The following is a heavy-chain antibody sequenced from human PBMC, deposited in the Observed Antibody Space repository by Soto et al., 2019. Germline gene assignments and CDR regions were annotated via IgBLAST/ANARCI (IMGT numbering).Heavy chain of an antibody. CDR3: AKDFQLALYYFDY. Sequence: PGGVLRLSCAASEFTVSSYTMSWVRQAPGKGLEWVSAISGSGGSTYYADSVKGRFNISRDNSKNTLYLQMNSLRAEDTAVYYCAKDFQLALYYFDYWGQGTLVTVSS. CDR1: EFTVSSYT. J-gene: IGHJ4*02. CDR2: ISGSGGST. V-gene: IGHV3-23*01. D-gene: IGHD6-6*01.